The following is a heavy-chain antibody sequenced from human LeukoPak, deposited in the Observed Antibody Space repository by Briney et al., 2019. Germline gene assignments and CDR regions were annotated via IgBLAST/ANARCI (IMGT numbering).Heavy chain of an antibody. CDR3: AELGITMIGGV. CDR1: GFTFSTYN. J-gene: IGHJ6*04. Sequence: PGGSLRLSCEASGFTFSTYNMNWVRQAPGKGLEWVSYISSSGSTIYYADSVKGRFTISRDNAKNSLYLQMNSLRAEDTAVYYCAELGITMIGGVWGKETTVTISS. D-gene: IGHD3-10*02. V-gene: IGHV3-48*04. CDR2: ISSSGSTI.